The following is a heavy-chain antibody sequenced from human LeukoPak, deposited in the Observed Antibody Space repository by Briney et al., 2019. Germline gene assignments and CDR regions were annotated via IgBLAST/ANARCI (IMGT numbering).Heavy chain of an antibody. Sequence: SGGSLRLSCAASGFTFSGSAMHWVRQASGKGLEWVGRIRSKANSYATAYAASVKGRFTISRDDSKNTAYLQMNSLRAEDTAVYYCASEPDDYPTRDWGQGTLVTVSS. CDR2: IRSKANSYAT. J-gene: IGHJ4*02. CDR1: GFTFSGSA. D-gene: IGHD4-11*01. CDR3: ASEPDDYPTRD. V-gene: IGHV3-73*01.